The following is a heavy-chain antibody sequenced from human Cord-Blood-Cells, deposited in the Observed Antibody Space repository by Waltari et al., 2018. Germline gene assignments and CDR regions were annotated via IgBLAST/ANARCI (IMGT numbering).Heavy chain of an antibody. CDR2: ISGSGGST. CDR3: AKYRQLVPGYFDY. J-gene: IGHJ4*02. CDR1: GFTFSSHA. Sequence: EVQLLESGGGLVQPGGSLRLSCAASGFTFSSHAMSWVRQAPGQGLEWVSAISGSGGSTYYADSVKGRFTISRDNSKNTLYLQMNSLRAEDTAVYYCAKYRQLVPGYFDYWGQGTLVTVSS. V-gene: IGHV3-23*01. D-gene: IGHD6-13*01.